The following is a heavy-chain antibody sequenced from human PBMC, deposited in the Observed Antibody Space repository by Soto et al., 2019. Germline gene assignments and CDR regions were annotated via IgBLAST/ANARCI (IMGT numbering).Heavy chain of an antibody. V-gene: IGHV3-48*03. CDR3: ARVSRHAPAVEPSFDY. J-gene: IGHJ4*02. CDR1: GFTLSSSH. D-gene: IGHD1-1*01. Sequence: PXGCLRLSCAASGFTLSSSHMNWVRQAPGKGLEWVSYISSSGSTIYYADSVKGRFTISRDNAKNSLYLQMNSLRAEDTAVYYCARVSRHAPAVEPSFDYWGQGTLVTVPS. CDR2: ISSSGSTI.